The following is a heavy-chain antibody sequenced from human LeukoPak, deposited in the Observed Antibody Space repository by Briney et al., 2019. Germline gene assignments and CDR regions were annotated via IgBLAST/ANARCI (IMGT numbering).Heavy chain of an antibody. CDR1: GYTFTSYD. J-gene: IGHJ3*02. D-gene: IGHD3-9*01. CDR3: ARGQVFRRYLRHDPHAFDI. Sequence: ASVKVSCKASGYTFTSYDINWVRQATRQGLEWMGWMNPNSGNTGYAQKFQGRVTITRSTSISTAYMELSSLRSEDTAVYYCARGQVFRRYLRHDPHAFDIWGQGTMVTVSS. CDR2: MNPNSGNT. V-gene: IGHV1-8*03.